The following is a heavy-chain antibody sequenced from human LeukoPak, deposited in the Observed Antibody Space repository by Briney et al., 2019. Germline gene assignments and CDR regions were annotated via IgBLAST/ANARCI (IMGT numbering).Heavy chain of an antibody. Sequence: GGSLRLSCAASGFSVSSTFMSWVRQAPGKGLEWVSVIYSIGSTFYADSVKGRFTISRDNSKNTLYLHMNSLRAEDTAVYFCARDRVYLGREDAFDTWGQGTMVTVSS. CDR1: GFSVSSTF. J-gene: IGHJ3*02. V-gene: IGHV3-53*01. CDR3: ARDRVYLGREDAFDT. CDR2: IYSIGST. D-gene: IGHD7-27*01.